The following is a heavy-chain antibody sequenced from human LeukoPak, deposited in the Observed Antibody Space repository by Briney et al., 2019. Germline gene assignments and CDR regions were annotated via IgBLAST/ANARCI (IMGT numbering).Heavy chain of an antibody. CDR2: IYHSGST. CDR1: GYFISSGYY. D-gene: IGHD4-17*01. CDR3: ARPRGDYGFRWFDP. V-gene: IGHV4-38-2*01. Sequence: PSETLSLTCAVSGYFISSGYYWGWIRQPPGKGLEWIGSIYHSGSTYYNPSLKSRVTISVDTSKNQFSLKLSSVTAADTAVYYCARPRGDYGFRWFDPWGQGTLVTVSS. J-gene: IGHJ5*02.